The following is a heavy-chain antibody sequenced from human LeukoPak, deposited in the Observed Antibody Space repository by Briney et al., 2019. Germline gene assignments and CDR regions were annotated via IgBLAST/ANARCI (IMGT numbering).Heavy chain of an antibody. CDR2: ISGSSYST. CDR3: ARDRGRYYDSRGFYWGYYFDS. J-gene: IGHJ4*02. D-gene: IGHD3-22*01. CDR1: GFTFSSYA. Sequence: GGSLRLSCAASGFTFSSYAMNWVRQAPGQGLEWVSTISGSSYSTYSADSVKGRFNISRDNSKDTLYLQMSSVRVDDTAVYYCARDRGRYYDSRGFYWGYYFDSWGQGILVTVS. V-gene: IGHV3-23*01.